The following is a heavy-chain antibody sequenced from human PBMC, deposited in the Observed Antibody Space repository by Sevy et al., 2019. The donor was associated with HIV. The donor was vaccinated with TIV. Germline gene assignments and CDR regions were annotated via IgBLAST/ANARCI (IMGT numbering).Heavy chain of an antibody. CDR3: AIANEYYAFWSGYTTGYFDY. J-gene: IGHJ4*02. D-gene: IGHD3-3*01. Sequence: GGFLRLSCAASGFTFSSYAMHWVRQAPGKGLEWLAVISYDGSNKYYADSVKGRFTISRDNSKNTLYLQMNRLRAEDTAVYYCAIANEYYAFWSGYTTGYFDYWGQGTLVTVSS. CDR1: GFTFSSYA. CDR2: ISYDGSNK. V-gene: IGHV3-30-3*01.